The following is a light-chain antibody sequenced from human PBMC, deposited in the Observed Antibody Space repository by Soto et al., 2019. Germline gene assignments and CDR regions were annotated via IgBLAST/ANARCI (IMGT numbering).Light chain of an antibody. CDR3: HQYGISPPVT. CDR1: QSVSSSY. V-gene: IGKV3-20*01. J-gene: IGKJ5*01. Sequence: EIVLTQSPGTLSLSPGERATLSCRASQSVSSSYLAWYQHKPGQAPRLLIYGTSSRATGIQDRFSGSGSGADFTLTISRLEPEDFAVYYCHQYGISPPVTFGQGTRLEIK. CDR2: GTS.